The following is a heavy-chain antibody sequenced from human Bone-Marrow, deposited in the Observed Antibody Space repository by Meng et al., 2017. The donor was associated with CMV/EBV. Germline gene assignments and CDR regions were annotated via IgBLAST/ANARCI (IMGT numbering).Heavy chain of an antibody. CDR2: MSGGVTST. Sequence: GSLKISCAASGFTFSSYAMSWVRQAPGKGLEWVSAMSGGVTSTYYADSVKGRFTISRDNSKNTLYLQMNSLRAEDTAIYYCAKGKASDQWGQGTLVTVSS. J-gene: IGHJ4*02. V-gene: IGHV3-23*01. CDR3: AKGKASDQ. CDR1: GFTFSSYA.